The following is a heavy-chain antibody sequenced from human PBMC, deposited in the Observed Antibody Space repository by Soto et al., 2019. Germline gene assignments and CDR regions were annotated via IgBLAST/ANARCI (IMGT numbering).Heavy chain of an antibody. V-gene: IGHV4-39*01. D-gene: IGHD6-13*01. CDR2: IYYSGIT. CDR1: GGSISTSSYY. Sequence: QLQLQESGPGLVKPSETLSLTCTVFGGSISTSSYYWGWIRQPPGKGLEWIGSIYYSGITYYNPSLKSRVTISVDTSKNQFSLKLSSVTAADTAVYFCASHPRIAAAKSYDYWGQGTLVTVSS. CDR3: ASHPRIAAAKSYDY. J-gene: IGHJ4*02.